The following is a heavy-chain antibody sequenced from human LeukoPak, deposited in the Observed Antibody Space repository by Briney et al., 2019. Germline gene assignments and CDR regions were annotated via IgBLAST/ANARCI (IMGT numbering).Heavy chain of an antibody. CDR3: AKDMAMTTITGGFDF. V-gene: IGHV3-43*01. J-gene: IGHJ4*02. Sequence: PGGSLRLSCAASGFTFDDYAMHWVRQAPGKGLEWVSLINWAGATTYSADSVKGRFTISRDNSKNSLHLQMNSLRTEDTALYYCAKDMAMTTITGGFDFWGQGTLVTVSS. CDR2: INWAGATT. D-gene: IGHD4-11*01. CDR1: GFTFDDYA.